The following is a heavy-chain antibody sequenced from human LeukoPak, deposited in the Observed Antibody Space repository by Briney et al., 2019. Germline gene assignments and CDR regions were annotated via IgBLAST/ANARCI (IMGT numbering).Heavy chain of an antibody. V-gene: IGHV1-69*05. CDR2: IIPIFGTA. CDR3: ARVRYSSSSNYYYYYMDV. D-gene: IGHD6-6*01. Sequence: RASVKLSCKSSGGTFSSYAISWVRQAPGQGPEWMGGIIPIFGTANYAQKFQGRVTITTDESTSTAYMELSSLRSEDTAVYYCARVRYSSSSNYYYYYMDVWGKGTTVTVSS. J-gene: IGHJ6*03. CDR1: GGTFSSYA.